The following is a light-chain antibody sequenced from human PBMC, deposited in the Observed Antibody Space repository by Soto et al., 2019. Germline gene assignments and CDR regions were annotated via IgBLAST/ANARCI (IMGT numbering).Light chain of an antibody. V-gene: IGKV1-5*03. Sequence: DIQMTQSPSTLSASVGDRVTSTCRASQSISSWLAWYQQKPGEAPKILIYKASSLESGLTSSFSGSGSGTEFTLTISSLQPDDFATYYCQQYDYYPYTFGQGTKLEIK. CDR3: QQYDYYPYT. CDR1: QSISSW. CDR2: KAS. J-gene: IGKJ2*01.